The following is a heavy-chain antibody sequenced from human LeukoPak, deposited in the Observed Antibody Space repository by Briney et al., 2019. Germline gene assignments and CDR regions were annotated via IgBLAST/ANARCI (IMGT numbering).Heavy chain of an antibody. Sequence: ASVKVSCKASGYTFTSYYMHWVRQAPGQGLEWMGWINPNSGGTNYAQKFQGRVTMTRDTSISTAYMELSRLRSDDTAVYYCARDMVYYYYYYMDVWGKGTTVTISS. CDR1: GYTFTSYY. J-gene: IGHJ6*03. V-gene: IGHV1-2*02. CDR3: ARDMVYYYYYYMDV. D-gene: IGHD3-10*01. CDR2: INPNSGGT.